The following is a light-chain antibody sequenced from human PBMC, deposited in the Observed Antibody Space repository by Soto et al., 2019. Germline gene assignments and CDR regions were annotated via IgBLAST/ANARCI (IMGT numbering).Light chain of an antibody. CDR1: QSVTSN. CDR3: QHYDNWPFT. CDR2: EAS. J-gene: IGKJ2*01. V-gene: IGKV3-15*01. Sequence: EVVMTQSPATLSVSLGERATLSCRASQSVTSNLAWYQQKPGQAPGLLIYEASTRATGIPARFSGSGSGTEFTLTISSLQSEDFAIYYCQHYDNWPFTFGQGTKVDIK.